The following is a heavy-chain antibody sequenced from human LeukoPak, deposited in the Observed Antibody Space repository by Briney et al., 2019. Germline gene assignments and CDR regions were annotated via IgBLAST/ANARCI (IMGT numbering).Heavy chain of an antibody. CDR1: GYTFTSYG. CDR2: ISAFIGNT. Sequence: ASVKVSCKASGYTFTSYGTCWGRQAPEQGVEWMGRISAFIGNTNHAQKPQGRVTMTTDTSTSTAYIVWKRLGCDDTTVYYCARAYYYGSGGNYFDYWGQGTLVTVSS. J-gene: IGHJ4*02. D-gene: IGHD3-10*01. CDR3: ARAYYYGSGGNYFDY. V-gene: IGHV1-18*04.